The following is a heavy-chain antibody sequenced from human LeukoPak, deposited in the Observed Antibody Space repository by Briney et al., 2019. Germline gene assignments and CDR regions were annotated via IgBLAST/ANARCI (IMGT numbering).Heavy chain of an antibody. CDR1: GLTFSNSP. CDR2: IGTSGDT. Sequence: GGSLRLSCAAAGLTFSNSPMNWVRQAPGKGLERVSTIGTSGDTYYADSVKGRFTISRDISKNTVYLQMTSLRAEDTALYYCATKTVGNYPYDYWGQGTLVTVSP. J-gene: IGHJ4*02. V-gene: IGHV3-23*01. CDR3: ATKTVGNYPYDY. D-gene: IGHD3-22*01.